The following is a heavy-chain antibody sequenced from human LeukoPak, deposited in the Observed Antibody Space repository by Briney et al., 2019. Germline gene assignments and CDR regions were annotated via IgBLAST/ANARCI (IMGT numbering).Heavy chain of an antibody. CDR3: ARDLYSSSWYDY. CDR2: IYYSGST. J-gene: IGHJ4*02. D-gene: IGHD6-13*01. Sequence: SETLSLTCTVSGGSISSYYWSWIRQPPGKGLEWVGYIYYSGSTNYNPSLKSRVTISVDTSKNQFSLKLCSVTAADTAVYYCARDLYSSSWYDYWGQGTLVTVSS. CDR1: GGSISSYY. V-gene: IGHV4-59*01.